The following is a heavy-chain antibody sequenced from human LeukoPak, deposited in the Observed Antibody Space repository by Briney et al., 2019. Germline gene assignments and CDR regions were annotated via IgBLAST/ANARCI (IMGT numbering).Heavy chain of an antibody. Sequence: GASVKVSCKASGYTFTSYYMHRVRQAPGQGLEWMGIINPSGGSTSYAQKFQGRVTMTRDTSTSTVYMELSSLRSEDTAVYYCARNIYSGSLNYYFDYWGQGTLVTVSS. CDR1: GYTFTSYY. D-gene: IGHD1-26*01. J-gene: IGHJ4*02. CDR3: ARNIYSGSLNYYFDY. V-gene: IGHV1-46*01. CDR2: INPSGGST.